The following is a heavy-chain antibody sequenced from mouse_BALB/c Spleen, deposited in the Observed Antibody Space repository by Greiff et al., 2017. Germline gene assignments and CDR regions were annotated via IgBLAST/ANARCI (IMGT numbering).Heavy chain of an antibody. V-gene: IGHV5-17*02. Sequence: EVQVVESGGGLVQPGGSRKLSCAASGFTFSSFGMHWVRQAPEKGLEWVAYISSGSSTIYYADTVKGRFTISRDNPKNTLFLQMTSLRSEDTAMYYCAREGIYYGNPWFAYWGQGTLVTVSA. CDR3: AREGIYYGNPWFAY. CDR2: ISSGSSTI. CDR1: GFTFSSFG. J-gene: IGHJ3*01. D-gene: IGHD2-1*01.